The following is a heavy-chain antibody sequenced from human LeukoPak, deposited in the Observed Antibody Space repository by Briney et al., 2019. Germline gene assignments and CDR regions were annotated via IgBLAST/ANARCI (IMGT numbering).Heavy chain of an antibody. V-gene: IGHV3-20*04. D-gene: IGHD6-19*01. Sequence: PGGSLRLSCAASGFTFDDYGMTWVRQAPGKGLEWVSGVNWNAGNTGYADSVKGRFTISRDNAKNSLYLQMNGLRAEDTALYYCARVGSSGYVFDYWGQGTLVTVSS. CDR1: GFTFDDYG. J-gene: IGHJ4*02. CDR3: ARVGSSGYVFDY. CDR2: VNWNAGNT.